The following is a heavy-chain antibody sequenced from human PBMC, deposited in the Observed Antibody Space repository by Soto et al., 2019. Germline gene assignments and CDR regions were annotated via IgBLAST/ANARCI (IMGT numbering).Heavy chain of an antibody. Sequence: SETLSLTCSVSGGSISSSSYSWGWIRQPPGKGLEWIGTIYYSGSTYYNPPLKSRLTVSVDTSKNQFSLKLSSVTAADTAVYYCARHPSDFWFDPWGQGTLVTVSS. CDR2: IYYSGST. J-gene: IGHJ5*02. D-gene: IGHD2-21*02. CDR3: ARHPSDFWFDP. CDR1: GGSISSSSYS. V-gene: IGHV4-39*01.